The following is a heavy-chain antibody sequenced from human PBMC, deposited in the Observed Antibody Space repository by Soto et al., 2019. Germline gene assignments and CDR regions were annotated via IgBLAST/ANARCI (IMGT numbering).Heavy chain of an antibody. V-gene: IGHV4-59*01. Sequence: SETLSLTCTVSGGSISSSYWSWIRQPPGKGLEWIAYIYYSGSTNYNPSLKSRVTISVDTSKNQFSLKLNSVTAADTAVYYCARGFASEAWFDPCGQGTLVTVSS. CDR2: IYYSGST. CDR1: GGSISSSY. CDR3: ARGFASEAWFDP. J-gene: IGHJ5*02.